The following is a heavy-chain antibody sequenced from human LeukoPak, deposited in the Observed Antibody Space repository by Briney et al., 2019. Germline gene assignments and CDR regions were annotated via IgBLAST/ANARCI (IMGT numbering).Heavy chain of an antibody. V-gene: IGHV4-34*01. CDR3: ARDPYYYGSGSYYTALFDY. D-gene: IGHD3-10*01. CDR1: GGSFSGYY. CDR2: INHSGST. J-gene: IGHJ4*02. Sequence: SETLSLTCAVYGGSFSGYYWSWIRQPPGKGLEWIGEINHSGSTNYNPSLKSRVTISVDTSKNQFSLKLSSVTAADTAVYYCARDPYYYGSGSYYTALFDYWGQGTLVTVSS.